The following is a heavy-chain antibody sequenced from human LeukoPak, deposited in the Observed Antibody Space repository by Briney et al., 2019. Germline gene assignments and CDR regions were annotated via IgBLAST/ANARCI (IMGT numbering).Heavy chain of an antibody. J-gene: IGHJ4*02. D-gene: IGHD4-17*01. Sequence: GRSLRLSCTASGFTFGDYAMSWVRQAPGKGLEWVSGISGSGGGGITNYADSVKGRFTISRDNSKNTLYLQMNSLRAEDTAVYYCAKKSGSDDYDLDYWGQGTLVTVSS. CDR1: GFTFGDYA. V-gene: IGHV3-23*01. CDR2: ISGSGGGGIT. CDR3: AKKSGSDDYDLDY.